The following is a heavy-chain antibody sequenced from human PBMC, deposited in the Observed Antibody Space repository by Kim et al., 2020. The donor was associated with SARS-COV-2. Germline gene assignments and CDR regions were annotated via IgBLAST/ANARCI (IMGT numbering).Heavy chain of an antibody. D-gene: IGHD1-26*01. J-gene: IGHJ4*02. CDR2: NQ. V-gene: IGHV1-18*01. CDR3: ARGTMGAKAY. Sequence: NQTYAQKLQGRVTMTTDTSTSTSYMELRSLRSDDTAVYYCARGTMGAKAYWGQGTLVTVSS.